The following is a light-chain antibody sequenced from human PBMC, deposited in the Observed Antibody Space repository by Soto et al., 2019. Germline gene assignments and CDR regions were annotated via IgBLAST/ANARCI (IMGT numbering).Light chain of an antibody. V-gene: IGKV3-15*01. CDR3: QQYNNWPPWT. J-gene: IGKJ1*01. CDR2: GAS. CDR1: QSVSSN. Sequence: EIVLTQSPASLSVSPGESATISCRAGQSVSSNLAWYQQKPGQAPRLLIFGASTRATGIPARFSGSGSGTEFTLTISSLQSEDFAVYYCQQYNNWPPWTFGQGTKVEIK.